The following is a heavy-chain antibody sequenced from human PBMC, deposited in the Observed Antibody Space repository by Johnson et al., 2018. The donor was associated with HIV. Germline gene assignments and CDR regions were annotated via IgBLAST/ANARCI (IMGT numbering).Heavy chain of an antibody. CDR2: ISYDGSNK. J-gene: IGHJ3*02. CDR1: GFTFSSYA. Sequence: VPLVESGGGVVQPGRSLRLSCAASGFTFSSYAMHWVRQAPGKGLEWVAVISYDGSNKYYADSVKGRFTISRDNSKNTLYLQMNSLSAVDTAVYYCAIGKGYGSGGSCHFGAFDIWGQGTMVTVSS. D-gene: IGHD2-15*01. CDR3: AIGKGYGSGGSCHFGAFDI. V-gene: IGHV3-30-3*01.